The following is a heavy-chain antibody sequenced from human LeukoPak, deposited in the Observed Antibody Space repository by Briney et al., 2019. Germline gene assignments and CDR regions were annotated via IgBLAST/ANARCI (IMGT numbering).Heavy chain of an antibody. CDR2: IIPIFGTA. CDR3: ARDSSSWLFDY. Sequence: SVKVSCKASGGTFISYAISWVRQAPGQGLEWRGGIIPIFGTANYAQKFQGRVTITTDESTSTAYMELSSLRSEDTAVYYCARDSSSWLFDYWGQGTLVTVSS. D-gene: IGHD6-13*01. J-gene: IGHJ4*02. V-gene: IGHV1-69*05. CDR1: GGTFISYA.